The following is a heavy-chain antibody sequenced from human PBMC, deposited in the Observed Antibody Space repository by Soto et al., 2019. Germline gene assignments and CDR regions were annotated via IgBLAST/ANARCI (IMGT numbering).Heavy chain of an antibody. J-gene: IGHJ5*02. CDR2: ISGSGGST. V-gene: IGHV3-23*01. CDR3: AKGGSITMVRGVINWFDP. Sequence: QSGGSLRLSCAASGFTFSSYAMSWVRQAPGKGLEWVSAISGSGGSTYYADSVKGRFTISRDNSKNTLYLQMNSLRAEDTAVYYCAKGGSITMVRGVINWFDPWGQGTLVTVSS. D-gene: IGHD3-10*01. CDR1: GFTFSSYA.